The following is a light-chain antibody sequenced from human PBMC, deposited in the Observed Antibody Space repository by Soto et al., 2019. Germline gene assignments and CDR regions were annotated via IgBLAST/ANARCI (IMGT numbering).Light chain of an antibody. J-gene: IGKJ1*01. Sequence: DIHMSQSASTLSASVGASSAITGRASPNINRWLSWYQQKPGTAPKLLIYEASTLERGVPSRFGGSGSGTEFTLTISSLQSDDVGTYYCQKYNAYSWTVGQGSKVAIK. CDR2: EAS. V-gene: IGKV1-5*03. CDR3: QKYNAYSWT. CDR1: PNINRW.